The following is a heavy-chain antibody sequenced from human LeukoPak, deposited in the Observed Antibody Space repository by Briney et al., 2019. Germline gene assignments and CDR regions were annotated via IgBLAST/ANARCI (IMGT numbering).Heavy chain of an antibody. CDR2: ISAYNGNT. D-gene: IGHD5-24*01. V-gene: IGHV1-18*01. CDR3: ARVPRRDGYNLFDY. Sequence: ASVKVSCKASGYTFTSYGISWVRQAPGQGLEWMGWISAYNGNTNYAQKLQGRVTMTRDMSTSTVYMELSSLRSEDTAVYYCARVPRRDGYNLFDYWGQGTLVTVSS. CDR1: GYTFTSYG. J-gene: IGHJ4*02.